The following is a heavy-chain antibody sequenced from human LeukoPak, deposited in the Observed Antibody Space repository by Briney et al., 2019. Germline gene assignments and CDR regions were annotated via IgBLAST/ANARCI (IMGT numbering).Heavy chain of an antibody. CDR2: IKNDGSEK. J-gene: IGHJ4*02. V-gene: IGHV3-7*01. CDR1: GFSFSTNW. CDR3: ARGARYYYDCSGYSYFDY. Sequence: AGSLRLSCVASGFSFSTNWKSWVRQAPRQGMEWVANIKNDGSEKYYLNSVKGRFTNSRDNAKNSLYLQMNSMRAEDTAVYYCARGARYYYDCSGYSYFDYWGQGTLVTVSS. D-gene: IGHD3-22*01.